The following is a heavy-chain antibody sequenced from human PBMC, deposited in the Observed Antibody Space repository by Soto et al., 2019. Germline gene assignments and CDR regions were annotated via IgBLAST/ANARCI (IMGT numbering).Heavy chain of an antibody. Sequence: PSETLSLTCTVSGGSVSSSSYYWDWVRQPPGKGLEWIGSVYYSGSTYYNPSLESRVTIAVDTSKNQFSLKLSSVTAADTAVYFCARHSTVLRYFDWSSGAFDIWGQGTMVTVSS. V-gene: IGHV4-39*01. CDR3: ARHSTVLRYFDWSSGAFDI. D-gene: IGHD3-9*01. CDR1: GGSVSSSSYY. J-gene: IGHJ3*02. CDR2: VYYSGST.